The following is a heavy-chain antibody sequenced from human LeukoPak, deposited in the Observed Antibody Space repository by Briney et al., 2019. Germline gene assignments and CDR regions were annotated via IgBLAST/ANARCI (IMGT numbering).Heavy chain of an antibody. CDR3: AKDRYSSGWYYHYYYYMDV. CDR1: GFTFSSYG. V-gene: IGHV3-23*01. J-gene: IGHJ6*03. D-gene: IGHD6-19*01. Sequence: PGGTLRLSCAASGFTFSSYGMSWVRQAPGKGLEWVSAISGSGGSTYYADSVKGRFTISRDNSKNTLYLQMNSLRAEDTAVYYCAKDRYSSGWYYHYYYYMDVWGKGTTVTVSS. CDR2: ISGSGGST.